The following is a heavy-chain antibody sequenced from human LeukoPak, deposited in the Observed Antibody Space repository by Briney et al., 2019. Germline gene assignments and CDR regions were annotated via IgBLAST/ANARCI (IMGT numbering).Heavy chain of an antibody. CDR2: INWNGGST. CDR1: GFTFDDYG. CDR3: ARGYYDILTGYYEDYYYMDV. J-gene: IGHJ6*03. Sequence: GGSLRLSCAASGFTFDDYGMGWVRQAPGKGLERVSGINWNGGSTGYADSVKGRFTISRDNAKNSLYLQMNSLRAEDTALYYCARGYYDILTGYYEDYYYMDVWGKGTTVTISS. D-gene: IGHD3-9*01. V-gene: IGHV3-20*04.